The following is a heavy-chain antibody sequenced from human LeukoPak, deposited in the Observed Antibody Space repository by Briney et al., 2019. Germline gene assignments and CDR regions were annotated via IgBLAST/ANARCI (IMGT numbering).Heavy chain of an antibody. Sequence: SQTLSLTCTVSGGSISSGSYYWSWIRQPAGKGLEWIGHIYTSGSTNYNPSLKSRVTISVDTSKNQFSLKLSSVTAADTAVYYCARRSLAVADDYWGQGTLVTVSS. CDR2: IYTSGST. CDR3: ARRSLAVADDY. D-gene: IGHD6-19*01. CDR1: GGSISSGSYY. V-gene: IGHV4-61*09. J-gene: IGHJ4*02.